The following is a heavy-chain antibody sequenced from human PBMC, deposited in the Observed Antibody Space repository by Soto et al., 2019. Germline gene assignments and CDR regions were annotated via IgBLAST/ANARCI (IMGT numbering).Heavy chain of an antibody. CDR3: ASPTLVTTVTTGGGYFDY. Sequence: PSETLSLTCTVSGGSISSSSYYWGWIRQPPGKGLEWTGSIYYSGSTYYNPSLKSRVTISVDTSKNQFSLKLSSVTAADTAVYYCASPTLVTTVTTGGGYFDYWGQGTLVSVSS. CDR1: GGSISSSSYY. D-gene: IGHD4-17*01. J-gene: IGHJ4*02. V-gene: IGHV4-39*01. CDR2: IYYSGST.